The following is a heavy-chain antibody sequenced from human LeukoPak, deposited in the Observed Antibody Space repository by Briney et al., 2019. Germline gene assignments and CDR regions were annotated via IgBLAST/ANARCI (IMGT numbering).Heavy chain of an antibody. V-gene: IGHV1-18*01. J-gene: IGHJ4*02. CDR1: GFPFISYG. D-gene: IGHD3-22*01. CDR3: ARELWSVYHTSGYYRDFDF. CDR2: IGGYDGDR. Sequence: ASVKVSFKASGFPFISYGFSWVRQAPGQGLEWMGWIGGYDGDRHYAQKFQGRVTITTDTSTSTAYMELRGLRSDDTAVYYCARELWSVYHTSGYYRDFDFWGQGTLVTVSS.